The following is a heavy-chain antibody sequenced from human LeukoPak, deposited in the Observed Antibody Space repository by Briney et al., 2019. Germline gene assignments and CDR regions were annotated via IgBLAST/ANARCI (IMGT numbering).Heavy chain of an antibody. CDR2: MNPNSGNT. CDR1: GYTFTSYD. J-gene: IGHJ4*02. Sequence: ASAKVSCKASGYTFTSYDINWVRQATGQGLEWMGWMNPNSGNTGYAQKFQGRVTMTRNTSISTAYMELSSLRSEDTAVYYCARGPHSGSYYDYWGQGTLVTVSS. CDR3: ARGPHSGSYYDY. V-gene: IGHV1-8*01. D-gene: IGHD3-10*01.